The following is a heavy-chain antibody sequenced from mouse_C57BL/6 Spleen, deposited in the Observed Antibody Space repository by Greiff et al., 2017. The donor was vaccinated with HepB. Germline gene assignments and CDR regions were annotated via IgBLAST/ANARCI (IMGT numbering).Heavy chain of an antibody. CDR2: IYPGDGDT. V-gene: IGHV1-82*01. J-gene: IGHJ2*01. D-gene: IGHD4-1*01. CDR3: ARSGGGNYFDY. Sequence: VQLQQSGPELVKPGASVKISCKASGYAFSSSWMNWVKQRPGKGLEWIGRIYPGDGDTNYNGKFKGKATLTADKSSSTAYMQLSSLTPEDSAVYFCARSGGGNYFDYWGQGTTLTVSS. CDR1: GYAFSSSW.